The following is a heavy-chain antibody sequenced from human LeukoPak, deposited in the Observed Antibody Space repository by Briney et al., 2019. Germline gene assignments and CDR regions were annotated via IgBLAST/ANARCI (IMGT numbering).Heavy chain of an antibody. CDR3: ARVELSLLYFDY. V-gene: IGHV1-3*01. Sequence: ASVKVSCKASGYTFTSYAVHWVRQAPGQRLEWMGWINAGNGNTKYSQKFQGRVTITRDTSASTAYMELSSLRSDDTAVYYCARVELSLLYFDYWGQGTLVTVSS. D-gene: IGHD1-7*01. CDR1: GYTFTSYA. CDR2: INAGNGNT. J-gene: IGHJ4*02.